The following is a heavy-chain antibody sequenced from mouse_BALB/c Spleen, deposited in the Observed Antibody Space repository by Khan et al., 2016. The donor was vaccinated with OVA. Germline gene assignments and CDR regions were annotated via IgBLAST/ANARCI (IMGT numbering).Heavy chain of an antibody. CDR2: INPHIGET. CDR3: TRIYRSDFDY. Sequence: VQLKQSGPELVRPGASVKISCTASGYSFTGYFMNWVMQSHGKSLEWIGRINPHIGETFYNQRFKDNATLTVDESSSTAHMELRSLASEDSAVYYCTRIYRSDFDYWGQGTTLTVSS. CDR1: GYSFTGYF. V-gene: IGHV1-20*02. J-gene: IGHJ2*01. D-gene: IGHD1-1*01.